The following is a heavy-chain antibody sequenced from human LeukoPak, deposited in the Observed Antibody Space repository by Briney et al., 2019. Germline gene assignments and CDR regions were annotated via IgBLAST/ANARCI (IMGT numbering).Heavy chain of an antibody. V-gene: IGHV4-59*01. CDR2: IYYSGST. Sequence: SETLSLTCTVSGGSISNYYWTWIRKPPGKGLEWIGNIYYSGSTNYNPSLKSRVTLSVDTSKNQFSLKLSSVTAADTAVYYCARAPPYYYDSSGYYYFDYWGQGTLVTVSS. CDR1: GGSISNYY. CDR3: ARAPPYYYDSSGYYYFDY. J-gene: IGHJ4*02. D-gene: IGHD3-22*01.